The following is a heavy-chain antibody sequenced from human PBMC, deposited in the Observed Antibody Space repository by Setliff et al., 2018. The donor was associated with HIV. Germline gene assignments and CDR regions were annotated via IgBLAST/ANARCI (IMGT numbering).Heavy chain of an antibody. CDR3: ARDKAVAGNHRPYYFDH. CDR2: INQDESDK. CDR1: GFTFSSYA. D-gene: IGHD6-19*01. V-gene: IGHV3-7*01. Sequence: PGGSLRLSCAASGFTFSSYAMSWVRQAPGKGLEWVAKINQDESDKNYVDSVKGRFTISRDNAKNSLYLQMNSLRAEDTAVYYCARDKAVAGNHRPYYFDHWGQGTQVTVSS. J-gene: IGHJ4*02.